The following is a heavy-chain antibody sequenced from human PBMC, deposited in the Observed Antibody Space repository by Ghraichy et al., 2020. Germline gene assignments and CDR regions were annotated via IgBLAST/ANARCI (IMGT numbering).Heavy chain of an antibody. CDR3: ARQTHYDLLTGNNWFDP. J-gene: IGHJ5*02. V-gene: IGHV4-39*01. CDR1: GGSISSSSYY. CDR2: FYYSGST. Sequence: SETLSLTCTVSGGSISSSSYYWGWIRQPPGKGLEWIGSFYYSGSTYYNPSLKCRVTISLDTYKNQFSLKLSSVTAADTAVYYCARQTHYDLLTGNNWFDPWGQGTLVTVSS. D-gene: IGHD3-9*01.